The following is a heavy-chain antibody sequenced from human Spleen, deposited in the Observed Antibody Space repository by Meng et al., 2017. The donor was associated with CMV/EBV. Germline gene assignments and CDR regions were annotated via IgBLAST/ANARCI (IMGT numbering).Heavy chain of an antibody. CDR1: GFTFSNYA. CDR3: VLEPDY. CDR2: TYSGTSST. D-gene: IGHD1-1*01. J-gene: IGHJ4*02. Sequence: GGSLRLSCAASGFTFSNYAMSWVRQAPGRGLEWVSLTYSGTSSTYYADSVKGRFTISRDNSKSTVYLQMNSLRSEDTAMYYCVLEPDYWGQGTLVTVSS. V-gene: IGHV3-23*03.